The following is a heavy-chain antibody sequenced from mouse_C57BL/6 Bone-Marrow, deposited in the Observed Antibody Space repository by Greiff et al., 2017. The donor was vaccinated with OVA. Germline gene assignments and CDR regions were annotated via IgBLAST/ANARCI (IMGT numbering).Heavy chain of an antibody. CDR3: ARGDYYYGSSYDD. J-gene: IGHJ2*01. CDR2: IAPSDSYT. CDR1: GYTFTSYW. D-gene: IGHD1-1*01. V-gene: IGHV1-59*01. Sequence: QVQLQQPGAELVRPGTSVKLSCKASGYTFTSYWMHWVKQRPGQGLEWIGVIAPSDSYTNYNQKFKGKATLTVDTSSSTAYMQLSSLTSEDSAVYYCARGDYYYGSSYDDWGQGTTLTVSS.